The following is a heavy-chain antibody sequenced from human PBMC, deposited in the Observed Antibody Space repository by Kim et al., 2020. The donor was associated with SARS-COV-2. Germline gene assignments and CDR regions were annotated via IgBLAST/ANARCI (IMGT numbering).Heavy chain of an antibody. CDR3: ARVEYGDYGAYFDY. D-gene: IGHD4-17*01. Sequence: KPSLTGRGTISGDTAKNQFSLKLSSGTAADTAVYYCARVEYGDYGAYFDYWGQGTLVTVSS. J-gene: IGHJ4*02. V-gene: IGHV4-31*02.